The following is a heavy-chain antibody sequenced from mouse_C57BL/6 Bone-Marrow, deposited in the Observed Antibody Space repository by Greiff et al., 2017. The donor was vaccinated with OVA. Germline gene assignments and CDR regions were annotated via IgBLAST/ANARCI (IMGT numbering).Heavy chain of an antibody. CDR2: INPSTGGT. D-gene: IGHD1-1*01. Sequence: VQLQQSGPELVKPGASVKISCKASGYSFTGYYMNWVKQSPEKSLEWIGEINPSTGGTTYNQKFKAKATLTVDKSSSTAYMQLKSLTSEDSAVYYCARTNGSSYAMDYWGQGTSVTVSS. V-gene: IGHV1-42*01. CDR3: ARTNGSSYAMDY. CDR1: GYSFTGYY. J-gene: IGHJ4*01.